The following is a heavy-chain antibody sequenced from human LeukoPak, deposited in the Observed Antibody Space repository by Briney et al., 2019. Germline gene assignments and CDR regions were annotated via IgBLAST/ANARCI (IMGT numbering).Heavy chain of an antibody. CDR3: AGNGYCSSTSCYETPYYYMDV. J-gene: IGHJ6*03. Sequence: ASVKVSCKASGYTFTSYYMHWVRQAPGQGLEWMGIINPSGGSTSYAQKFQGRVTMTRDTSTSTVYMELSSLRSEDTAVYYCAGNGYCSSTSCYETPYYYMDVWGKGTTVTVSS. CDR2: INPSGGST. D-gene: IGHD2-2*01. CDR1: GYTFTSYY. V-gene: IGHV1-46*01.